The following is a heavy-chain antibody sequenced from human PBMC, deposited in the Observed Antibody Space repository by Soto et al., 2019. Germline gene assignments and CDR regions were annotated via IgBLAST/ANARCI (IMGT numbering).Heavy chain of an antibody. V-gene: IGHV4-4*02. Sequence: QVQLQESGPGLVKPSGTLSLTCAVSGGSFTSNNWWTWVRQPPGQGLAWIGEIYRTGSTNYNPSRKGRVTISLDKSENQFSLKVPSLTAADTAVYYCASRDPGTSVDYWGQGTLVTVSS. J-gene: IGHJ4*02. CDR2: IYRTGST. CDR3: ASRDPGTSVDY. D-gene: IGHD1-7*01. CDR1: GGSFTSNNW.